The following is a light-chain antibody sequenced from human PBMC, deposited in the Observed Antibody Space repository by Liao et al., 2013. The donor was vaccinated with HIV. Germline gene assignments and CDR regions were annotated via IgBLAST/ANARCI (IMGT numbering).Light chain of an antibody. CDR1: NIGSKS. CDR2: HDK. J-gene: IGLJ3*02. V-gene: IGLV3-21*04. Sequence: SYELTQPPSVSVAPGKTATITCGGYNIGSKSVNWYQQKPGQAPVVVIYHDKERPPGIPERVSGTNSGDTATLTISRAEAGDEADYSCQVWDSSSEVFGGGTKLTVL. CDR3: QVWDSSSEV.